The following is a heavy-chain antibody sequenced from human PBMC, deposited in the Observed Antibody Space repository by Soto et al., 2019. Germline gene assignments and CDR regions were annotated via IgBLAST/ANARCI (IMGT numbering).Heavy chain of an antibody. Sequence: PGGSLRLSCAASGFTFRTYSMTWVRQAPGKGLDWVSLISGSNNNTWYADSVKGRFTISRDNSKNTLYLQMNSLRAEDTAVYYCARGRIYREAVFGVAIERGGWFDPWGQGTLVTVSS. CDR1: GFTFRTYS. J-gene: IGHJ5*02. CDR3: ARGRIYREAVFGVAIERGGWFDP. CDR2: ISGSNNNT. V-gene: IGHV3-23*01. D-gene: IGHD3-3*01.